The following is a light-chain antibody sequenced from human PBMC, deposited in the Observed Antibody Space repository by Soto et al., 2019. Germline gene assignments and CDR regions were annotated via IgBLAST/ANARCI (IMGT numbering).Light chain of an antibody. CDR3: QQYSAYWT. CDR1: RIINRW. Sequence: DIQITQSPSTLSSSVGDRVTITCLSSRIINRWLAWYQQKPGKAPKLIISDASNLENGVPSRFSGSGSGTEFTLTISSLQSDDFATYYCQQYSAYWTFGQGTKVDIK. V-gene: IGKV1-5*01. J-gene: IGKJ1*01. CDR2: DAS.